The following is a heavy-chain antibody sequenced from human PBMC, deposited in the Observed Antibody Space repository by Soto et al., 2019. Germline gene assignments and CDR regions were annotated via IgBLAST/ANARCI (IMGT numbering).Heavy chain of an antibody. J-gene: IGHJ6*02. CDR2: IIPIFGTA. Sequence: QVQLVQSGAEVKKPGSSVKVSCKASGGTFSSYAISWVRQAPGQGLEWMGGIIPIFGTANYEKKFQGRVTITADESTSTAYMELSSLRSEDTAVYYCARDIAAAGTGVKYYYYGMDVWGQGTTVTVSS. D-gene: IGHD6-13*01. V-gene: IGHV1-69*01. CDR3: ARDIAAAGTGVKYYYYGMDV. CDR1: GGTFSSYA.